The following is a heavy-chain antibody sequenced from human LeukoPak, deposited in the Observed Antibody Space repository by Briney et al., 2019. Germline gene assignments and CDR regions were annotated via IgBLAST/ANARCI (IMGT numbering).Heavy chain of an antibody. J-gene: IGHJ6*03. CDR1: GGTFSSYA. Sequence: GASVKVSCKASGGTFSSYAISWVRQAPGQGLEWMGGIIPIFGTANYAQKFQGRVTITTDESTSTAYMELSSLRSEDTAVYYCARDGQLPRTGPNYYYSMDVWGKGTTVTVFS. V-gene: IGHV1-69*05. D-gene: IGHD6-6*01. CDR3: ARDGQLPRTGPNYYYSMDV. CDR2: IIPIFGTA.